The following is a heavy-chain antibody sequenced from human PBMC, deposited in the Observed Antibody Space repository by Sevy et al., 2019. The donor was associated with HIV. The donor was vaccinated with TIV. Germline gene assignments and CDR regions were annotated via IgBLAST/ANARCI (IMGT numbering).Heavy chain of an antibody. CDR1: GYSISSGYY. J-gene: IGHJ5*02. D-gene: IGHD6-6*01. CDR3: ARAAAPTLINWFDL. Sequence: SETLSLTCVVSGYSISSGYYWGWIRQPPGKGLEWIGSIYHSGSTYYNPSLKSRVTISVDTSKNQFSLRLSSVTATDTAVYYCARAAAPTLINWFDLWGQGTLVTVSS. V-gene: IGHV4-38-2*01. CDR2: IYHSGST.